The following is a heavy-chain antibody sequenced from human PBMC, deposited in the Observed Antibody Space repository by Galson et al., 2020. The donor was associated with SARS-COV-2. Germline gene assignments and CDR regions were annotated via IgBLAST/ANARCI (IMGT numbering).Heavy chain of an antibody. Sequence: GGSLRLSCSTSGVTLSSDTMHWVRQAPGQGLEYVSGLSGSGGHTYYGDPVKGRFTISRDNSKNTLYLQMSSLRAEDTALYYCVTEENSWGHGSNAFDIWGQGTVVTVSS. V-gene: IGHV3-64D*06. CDR1: GVTLSSDT. CDR3: VTEENSWGHGSNAFDI. CDR2: LSGSGGHT. D-gene: IGHD3-10*01. J-gene: IGHJ3*02.